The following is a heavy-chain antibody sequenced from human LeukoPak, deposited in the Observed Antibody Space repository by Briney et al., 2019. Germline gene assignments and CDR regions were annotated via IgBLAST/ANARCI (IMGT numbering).Heavy chain of an antibody. CDR3: ANDVGATYFFDY. CDR1: GFTFSSYA. CDR2: ISGSGGST. J-gene: IGHJ4*02. Sequence: GSLRLSCAASGFTFSSYAMSWVRQAPGEGLEWVSAISGSGGSTYYADSVKGRFTISRDNSKNTLYLQMNSLRAEDTAVYYCANDVGATYFFDYWGQGTLVTVSS. V-gene: IGHV3-23*01. D-gene: IGHD1-26*01.